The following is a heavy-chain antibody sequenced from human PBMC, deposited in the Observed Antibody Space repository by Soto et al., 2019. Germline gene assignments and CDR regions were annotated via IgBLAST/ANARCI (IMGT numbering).Heavy chain of an antibody. CDR1: GFTFSDHY. Sequence: GGSRRLSCAASGFTFSDHYMSWIRQDPGKGLEWVSYISSSSSYTNYADSVKGRFTISRDNAKNSLYLQMNSLRAEDTAVYYCARKTTVIADPFDYWGQGTLVTVSS. D-gene: IGHD3-16*02. CDR2: ISSSSSYT. CDR3: ARKTTVIADPFDY. J-gene: IGHJ4*02. V-gene: IGHV3-11*06.